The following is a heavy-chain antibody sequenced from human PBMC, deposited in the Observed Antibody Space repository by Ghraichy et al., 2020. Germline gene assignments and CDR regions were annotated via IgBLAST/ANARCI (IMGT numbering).Heavy chain of an antibody. CDR2: LSGVGGST. CDR1: GFTFSSYA. D-gene: IGHD6-19*01. V-gene: IGHV3-23*01. J-gene: IGHJ4*02. CDR3: ATTVAGTGFDY. Sequence: GGSLRLSCAASGFTFSSYAMNWVRQAPGKGLEWVSALSGVGGSTYYADSVKGRFTISRDNSKNTLYLQMNSLRAEDTAVYYCATTVAGTGFDYWGQGTLVTVSS.